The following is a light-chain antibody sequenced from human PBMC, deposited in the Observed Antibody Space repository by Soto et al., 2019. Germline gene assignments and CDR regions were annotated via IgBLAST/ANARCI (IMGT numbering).Light chain of an antibody. V-gene: IGKV3-20*01. Sequence: EIVLTQSPGTLSLSPGERATLSCRASQSVSSSYLAWYQQKPGQSPRLLIYGASSRATGIPDRFSGSGSGTDFTLTISRLEPEDFAAYYCHQYGRSPQWTFGQGTKVEIK. CDR2: GAS. CDR3: HQYGRSPQWT. J-gene: IGKJ1*01. CDR1: QSVSSSY.